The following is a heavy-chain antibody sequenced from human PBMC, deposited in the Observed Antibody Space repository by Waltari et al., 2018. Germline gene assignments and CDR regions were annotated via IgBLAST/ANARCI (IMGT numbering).Heavy chain of an antibody. V-gene: IGHV1-69*02. D-gene: IGHD6-19*01. Sequence: QVQLVQSGAEVKKPGSSVKVSCKASGGTFSSYTISWVRQAPGQGLEWMGRIIPILGRASEAQKCQGRGTITADKSTRTAYMELSSLRAEDTAVYYWARTNSGGSPGGMDVWGQGTTVTVSS. CDR2: IIPILGRA. CDR3: ARTNSGGSPGGMDV. CDR1: GGTFSSYT. J-gene: IGHJ6*02.